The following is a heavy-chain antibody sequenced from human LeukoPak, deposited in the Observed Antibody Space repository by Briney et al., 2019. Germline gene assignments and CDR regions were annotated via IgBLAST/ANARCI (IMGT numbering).Heavy chain of an antibody. V-gene: IGHV1-69-2*01. D-gene: IGHD1-1*01. Sequence: ASVKVSCKVSGYTFTDYYMHWVHQAPGKGLEWMGLVDPEDGETIYAEKFQGRVTITADTSTDTAYMELSSLRSEDTAVYHCATLELERRSVIDYWGQGTLVTVSS. CDR1: GYTFTDYY. CDR3: ATLELERRSVIDY. CDR2: VDPEDGET. J-gene: IGHJ4*01.